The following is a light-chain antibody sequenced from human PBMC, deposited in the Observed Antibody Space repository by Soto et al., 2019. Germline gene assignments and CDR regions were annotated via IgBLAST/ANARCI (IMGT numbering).Light chain of an antibody. V-gene: IGKV3-20*01. J-gene: IGKJ2*01. CDR3: QQYGGSPPVYT. CDR1: QSVSSNH. CDR2: GGS. Sequence: DIVLTQSPGTLSLSPGERATLYCRASQSVSSNHLAWYQQKPGQAPRLLIYGGSSRATGIPVRFSGSGSETDFTLTITRLEPEDFAMYYCQQYGGSPPVYTFGQGTKLEIK.